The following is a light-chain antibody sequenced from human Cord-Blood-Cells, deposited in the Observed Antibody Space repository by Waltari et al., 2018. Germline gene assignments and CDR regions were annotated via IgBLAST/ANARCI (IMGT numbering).Light chain of an antibody. Sequence: EIVLTQTPATLSLSPGDRAPLPCRASQSVSSNLAWYQQKPGQAPRLLIYGASTRATGIPARFSGSGSGTEFTLTISSLQPEDFAVYYCQQHNNWPPYTFGQGTKVEIK. CDR2: GAS. J-gene: IGKJ2*01. CDR3: QQHNNWPPYT. V-gene: IGKV3-15*01. CDR1: QSVSSN.